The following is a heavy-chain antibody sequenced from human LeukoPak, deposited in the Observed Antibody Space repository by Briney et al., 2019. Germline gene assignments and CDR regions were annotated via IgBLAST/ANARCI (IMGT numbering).Heavy chain of an antibody. J-gene: IGHJ4*02. CDR2: ISGSGGST. CDR3: IASSGYYPNYFDY. CDR1: GFTFSSYA. D-gene: IGHD3-22*01. Sequence: AGGSLRLSCAASGFTFSSYAMSWVRQAPGKGLEGVSAISGSGGSTYYADSVKGRFTISRDNYKNTLYLQMNSLGAEDTAVYYCIASSGYYPNYFDYWGQGTLVTVSS. V-gene: IGHV3-23*01.